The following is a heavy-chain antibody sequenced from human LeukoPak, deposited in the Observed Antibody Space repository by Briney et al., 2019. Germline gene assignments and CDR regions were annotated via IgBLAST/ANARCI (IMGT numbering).Heavy chain of an antibody. CDR1: GYTFSSYG. V-gene: IGHV1-18*01. CDR3: ARVDSRSWLYYFDY. D-gene: IGHD6-13*01. CDR2: ISAYNGNT. Sequence: ASVKASCKASGYTFSSYGFSWVRQARGQGLEWMGWISAYNGNTNYAQKFQGRVTMTTDTSTSTTYMELRSLRSDDTAVYYCARVDSRSWLYYFDYWGQGTLVTVSS. J-gene: IGHJ4*02.